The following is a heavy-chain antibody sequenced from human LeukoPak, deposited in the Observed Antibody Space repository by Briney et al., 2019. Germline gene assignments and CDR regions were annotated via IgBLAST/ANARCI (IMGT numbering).Heavy chain of an antibody. V-gene: IGHV4-59*02. J-gene: IGHJ4*02. CDR3: ARDIRIIGATRYFDY. CDR2: MHYSGTT. CDR1: GGSVTTYF. Sequence: SETLSLTCTVSGGSVTTYFWSWIRQPPGKGLEWIAYMHYSGTTNYNPPLRSRATMSVDTSKNQFSLSLSSGTPADTAVYYCARDIRIIGATRYFDYWGQGTLVTVSS. D-gene: IGHD1-26*01.